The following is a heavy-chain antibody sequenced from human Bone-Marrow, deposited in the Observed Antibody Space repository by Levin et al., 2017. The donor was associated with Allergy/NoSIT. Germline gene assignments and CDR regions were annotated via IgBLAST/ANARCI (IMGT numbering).Heavy chain of an antibody. CDR2: IKRKSDGGTI. CDR3: TSVGTLTSLSTA. V-gene: IGHV3-15*01. Sequence: GESLKISCAASGFSFTNAWMSWVRQGPGKGLEWVGRIKRKSDGGTIDYAAPVKGRFTISRDDSKNTLYLHMSSLKTEDTAIYYCTSVGTLTSLSTAWGQGTLVTVSS. D-gene: IGHD3-9*01. J-gene: IGHJ5*02. CDR1: GFSFTNAW.